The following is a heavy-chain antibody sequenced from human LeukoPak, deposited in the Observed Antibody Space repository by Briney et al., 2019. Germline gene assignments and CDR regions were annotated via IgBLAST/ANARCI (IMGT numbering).Heavy chain of an antibody. D-gene: IGHD2-15*01. CDR1: GYSFTTYY. J-gene: IGHJ4*02. CDR2: INPSDGTT. Sequence: ASVKVSCKASGYSFTTYYMHWVRQAPGQGLEWVGIINPSDGTTSYAQNFQGRVTITRDTSTSTVYMELSSLRSGDTAIYYCARVYCGGGTCYSRGLIDSWGQGTLVTVSS. CDR3: ARVYCGGGTCYSRGLIDS. V-gene: IGHV1-46*01.